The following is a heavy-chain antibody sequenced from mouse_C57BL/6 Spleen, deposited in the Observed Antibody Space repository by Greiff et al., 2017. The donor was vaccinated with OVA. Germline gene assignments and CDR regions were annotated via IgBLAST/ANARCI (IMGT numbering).Heavy chain of an antibody. CDR1: GFTFSDYG. D-gene: IGHD2-4*01. V-gene: IGHV5-17*01. J-gene: IGHJ2*01. Sequence: DVHLVESGGGLVKPGGSLKLSCAASGFTFSDYGMHWVRQAPEKGLEWVAYISSGSSTIYYADTVKGRFTISRDNAKNTLFLQMTSLRSEDTAMYYCARRDDYDDYFDYWGQGTTLTVSS. CDR2: ISSGSSTI. CDR3: ARRDDYDDYFDY.